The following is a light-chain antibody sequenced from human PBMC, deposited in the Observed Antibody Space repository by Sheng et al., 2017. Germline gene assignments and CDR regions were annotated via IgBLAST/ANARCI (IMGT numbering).Light chain of an antibody. CDR2: DAS. CDR1: QDISNY. J-gene: IGKJ3*01. Sequence: DIQMTQSPSSLSASVGDRVTITCQASQDISNYLNWYQQKPGKAPKLLIYDASNLETGVPSRFSGSGSGTDFTFTISSLQPEDIATYYCQQYDNLPLTFGPGDQRWISN. V-gene: IGKV1-33*01. CDR3: QQYDNLPLT.